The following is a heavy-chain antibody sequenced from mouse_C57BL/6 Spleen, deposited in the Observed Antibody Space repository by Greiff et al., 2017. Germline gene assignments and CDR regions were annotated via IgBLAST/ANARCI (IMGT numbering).Heavy chain of an antibody. D-gene: IGHD2-3*01. CDR1: GYTFTSYW. J-gene: IGHJ4*01. CDR3: ARTASCDGYYLDY. V-gene: IGHV1-52*01. Sequence: VKLQQPGAELVRPGSSVKLSCKASGYTFTSYWMHWVKQRPIQGLEWIGNIDPSDSETHYNQKFKDKATLTVDKSSSTAYMQLSSLTSEDSAVYYCARTASCDGYYLDYWGQGTSVTVSS. CDR2: IDPSDSET.